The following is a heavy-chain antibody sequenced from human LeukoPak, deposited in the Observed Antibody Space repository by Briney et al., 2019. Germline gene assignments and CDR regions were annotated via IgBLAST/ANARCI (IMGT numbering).Heavy chain of an antibody. Sequence: ETLCLTCTVSGGSSSSYYWSWIRQSPGKGLEWIGYIYYSGSTNYNPSLKSRVTMSVDTSKNQFSLMLSSVTAADTAVYYCASRLQTSWVMDVWGQGTT. CDR1: GGSSSSYY. D-gene: IGHD1-26*01. J-gene: IGHJ6*02. CDR3: ASRLQTSWVMDV. CDR2: IYYSGST. V-gene: IGHV4-59*01.